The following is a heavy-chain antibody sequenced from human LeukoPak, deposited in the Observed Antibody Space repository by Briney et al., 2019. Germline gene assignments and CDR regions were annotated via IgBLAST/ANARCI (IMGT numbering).Heavy chain of an antibody. CDR2: IYWNDDK. J-gene: IGHJ5*02. V-gene: IGHV2-5*01. D-gene: IGHD3-9*01. CDR1: GFSLSTRGVG. CDR3: AHRRGYYDILTGPNWFDP. Sequence: SGPTLVNPTQTLTLTCTFSGFSLSTRGVGVGWIRQPPGKALEWLALIYWNDDKRYSPSLKSRLTITKDTSKNQVVLTMTNMDPVDTATYYCAHRRGYYDILTGPNWFDPWGQGTLVTVSS.